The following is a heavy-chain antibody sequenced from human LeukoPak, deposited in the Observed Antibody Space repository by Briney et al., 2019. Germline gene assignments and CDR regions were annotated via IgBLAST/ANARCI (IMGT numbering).Heavy chain of an antibody. CDR2: ISSSGSTI. J-gene: IGHJ4*02. CDR1: GFTFSSYE. V-gene: IGHV3-48*03. D-gene: IGHD2/OR15-2a*01. CDR3: ARFLLEYNGIDY. Sequence: LTGGSLRLSCAASGFTFSSYEMNWVRQAPGKGLEWVSYISSSGSTIYYADSVKGRFTISRDNAKNSLYLQMNSLRAEDTAVYYCARFLLEYNGIDYWGQGTLVTVSS.